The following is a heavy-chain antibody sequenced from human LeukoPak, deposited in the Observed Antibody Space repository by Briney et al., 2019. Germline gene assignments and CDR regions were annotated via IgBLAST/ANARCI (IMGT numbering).Heavy chain of an antibody. CDR1: GFTFSDYY. CDR2: ISNHGTTI. Sequence: PGGSLRLSCAASGFTFSDYYMSWIRQAPGKGLEWVSYISNHGTTIFYADSVKGRFTISRDNAKNSLYLQMNSLRAEDTAVYYCARGDTRGAFDYWGQGTLVTVSS. J-gene: IGHJ4*02. V-gene: IGHV3-11*04. D-gene: IGHD5-18*01. CDR3: ARGDTRGAFDY.